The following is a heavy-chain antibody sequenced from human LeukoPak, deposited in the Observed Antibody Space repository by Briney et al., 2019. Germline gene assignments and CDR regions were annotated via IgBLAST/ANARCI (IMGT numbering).Heavy chain of an antibody. D-gene: IGHD3-22*01. V-gene: IGHV3-30-3*01. CDR1: GFTFRSYA. Sequence: GGSLRLSCVASGFTFRSYAMHWVRQAPGKGLEWVAVISYDGSNQYYGDSVKGRFTISRDNSKNTLHVQMNSLTTEDTAVYYCAKDYSPLWNSGNYGAGQWGQGTLVTVFS. J-gene: IGHJ4*02. CDR2: ISYDGSNQ. CDR3: AKDYSPLWNSGNYGAGQ.